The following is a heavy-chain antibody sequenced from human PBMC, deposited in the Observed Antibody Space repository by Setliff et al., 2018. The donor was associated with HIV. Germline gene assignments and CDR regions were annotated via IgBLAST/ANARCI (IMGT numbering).Heavy chain of an antibody. CDR1: GFTFSSYA. J-gene: IGHJ4*02. Sequence: GESLKISCAASGFTFSSYAMHWVRQAPGKGLEWVAVISYDGSEKYSVDSVKGRFTISRDNAKNSLYLQMNSLRAEDTAVYYCARVSPIVVLPAARGEYYFDYWGQGSLVTVSS. CDR3: ARVSPIVVLPAARGEYYFDY. D-gene: IGHD2-2*01. V-gene: IGHV3-30*04. CDR2: ISYDGSEK.